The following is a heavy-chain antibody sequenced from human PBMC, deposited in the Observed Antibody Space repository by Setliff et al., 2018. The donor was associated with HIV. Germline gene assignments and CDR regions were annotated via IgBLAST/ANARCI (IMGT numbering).Heavy chain of an antibody. Sequence: ASVKVSCKASGYSFTGYYMHWVRQAPGQGLEWMGRINPNSGNTNYAQKLQGRVTMTTDTSTRTAYMELSSLRSYDTAVYYCARVKYYGGSDYYYYLDSWGQGTLVTVSS. D-gene: IGHD3-22*01. J-gene: IGHJ4*02. CDR2: INPNSGNT. V-gene: IGHV1-2*06. CDR1: GYSFTGYY. CDR3: ARVKYYGGSDYYYYLDS.